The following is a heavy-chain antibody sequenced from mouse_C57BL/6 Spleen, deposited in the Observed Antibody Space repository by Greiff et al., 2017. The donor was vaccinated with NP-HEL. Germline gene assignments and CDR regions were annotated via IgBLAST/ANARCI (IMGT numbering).Heavy chain of an antibody. V-gene: IGHV1-26*01. D-gene: IGHD1-1*01. CDR1: GYTFNDYY. CDR2: INPNNGGT. CDR3: ASSSLSWFAY. Sequence: EVQLQQSGPELVKPGASVKISCKASGYTFNDYYMNWVKQSHGKSLEWIGDINPNNGGTSYNQKFKGKATLTVDKSSSTAYMELRSLTSEDSAVYYCASSSLSWFAYWGQGTLVTVSA. J-gene: IGHJ3*01.